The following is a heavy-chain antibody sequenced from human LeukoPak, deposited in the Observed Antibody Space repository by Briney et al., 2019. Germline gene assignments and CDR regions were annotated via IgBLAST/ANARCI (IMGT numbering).Heavy chain of an antibody. CDR3: TTVVWFGELSLDY. CDR2: IESKTDGGTT. D-gene: IGHD3-10*01. V-gene: IGHV3-15*04. J-gene: IGHJ4*02. Sequence: ETLSLTCAVYGGSFSGYYWSWIRQPPGKGLEWVGRIESKTDGGTTDYAAPVKGRFTISRDDSKNTLYLQMSSLKTEDTAVYYCTTVVWFGELSLDYWGQGTLVTVSS. CDR1: GGSFSGYY.